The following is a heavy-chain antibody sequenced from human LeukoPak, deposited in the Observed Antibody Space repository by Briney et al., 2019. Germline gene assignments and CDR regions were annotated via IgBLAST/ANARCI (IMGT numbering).Heavy chain of an antibody. D-gene: IGHD3-10*01. Sequence: ASVKVSCKASGYTFTSYGISWVRQAAGQGREWMGWISAYNGNTNYAQKLQGRVTMTTDTSTSTAYMELRSLRSDDTAVYYCAREGGYGSGSYYNSHPDYWGQGTLVTVSS. CDR2: ISAYNGNT. J-gene: IGHJ4*02. CDR1: GYTFTSYG. CDR3: AREGGYGSGSYYNSHPDY. V-gene: IGHV1-18*01.